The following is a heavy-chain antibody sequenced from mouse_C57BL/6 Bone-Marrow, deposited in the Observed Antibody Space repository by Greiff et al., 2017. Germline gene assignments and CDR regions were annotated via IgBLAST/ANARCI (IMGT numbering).Heavy chain of an antibody. D-gene: IGHD1-1*01. CDR1: GYAFSSSW. CDR2: IYPGDGDT. Sequence: VQLQQSGPELVKPGASVKISCKASGYAFSSSWMNWVKQRPGKGLEWIGRIYPGDGDTNYNGTFKGKATLTADKSSSTAYMQLSSLTSEDSAVYFCARRIYYGTLYWYFDVWGTGTTVTVSS. CDR3: ARRIYYGTLYWYFDV. V-gene: IGHV1-82*01. J-gene: IGHJ1*03.